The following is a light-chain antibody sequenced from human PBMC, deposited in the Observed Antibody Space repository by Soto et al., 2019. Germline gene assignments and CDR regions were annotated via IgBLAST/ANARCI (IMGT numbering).Light chain of an antibody. CDR1: QSISSW. V-gene: IGKV1-5*01. CDR3: QQYNSYSPL. CDR2: DAS. Sequence: DIQMTQSPSTLSASVGDRVTTTCRASQSISSWLAWYQQKPGKAPKLLIYDASSLESGVPSRFSGSGSGTEFTLTISSLQPDDFATYYCQQYNSYSPLFGGGTKVDIK. J-gene: IGKJ4*01.